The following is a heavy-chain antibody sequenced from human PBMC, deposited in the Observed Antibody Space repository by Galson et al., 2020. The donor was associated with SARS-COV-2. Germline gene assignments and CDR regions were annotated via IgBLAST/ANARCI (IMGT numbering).Heavy chain of an antibody. J-gene: IGHJ5*02. Sequence: SETLSLTCAVSGGSISSGGYSWSWIRQPPGKGLEWIGYIYHSGSNYYNPSLKSRVTISVDRSKNQFTLKLSSVTAADTAVYCCARVAYDFLRGYPGNRTPYNWFDPWGQGTLVTVSS. D-gene: IGHD3-3*01. CDR3: ARVAYDFLRGYPGNRTPYNWFDP. CDR1: GGSISSGGYS. V-gene: IGHV4-30-2*01. CDR2: IYHSGSN.